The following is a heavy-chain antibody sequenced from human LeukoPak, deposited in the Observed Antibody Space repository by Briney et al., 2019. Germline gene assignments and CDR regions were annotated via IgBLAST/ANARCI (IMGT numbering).Heavy chain of an antibody. D-gene: IGHD3-9*01. CDR1: GGSISSYY. J-gene: IGHJ4*02. CDR3: AGSYYDILTGYWDS. V-gene: IGHV4-4*07. Sequence: PSETLSLTCTVSGGSISSYYWSWIRQPAGKGLEWIGSIYYSGSTYYNPSLKSRVTISVDTSKNQFSLKLSSVTAADTAVYYCAGSYYDILTGYWDSWGQGTLVTVSS. CDR2: IYYSGST.